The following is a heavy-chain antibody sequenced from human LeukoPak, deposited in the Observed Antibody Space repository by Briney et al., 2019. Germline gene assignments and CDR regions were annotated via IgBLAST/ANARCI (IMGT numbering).Heavy chain of an antibody. CDR3: ARRRYYDGSGYLE. J-gene: IGHJ1*01. D-gene: IGHD3-22*01. V-gene: IGHV4-39*01. CDR1: GDSVSRSDSY. Sequence: KTSETLSLTCSVSGDSVSRSDSYWDWIRQPPGKGLEWIGTIYYSGRTYYRPSLNSRVTMSVDPSNNQFSLKLRSVTAADTALYYCARRRYYDGSGYLEWGQGTLLSVSS. CDR2: IYYSGRT.